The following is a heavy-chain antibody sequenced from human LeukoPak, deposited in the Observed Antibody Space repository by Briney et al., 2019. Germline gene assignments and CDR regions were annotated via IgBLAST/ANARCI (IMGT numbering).Heavy chain of an antibody. D-gene: IGHD6-13*01. CDR1: GGSFSGYY. V-gene: IGHV4-34*01. J-gene: IGHJ4*02. CDR3: ARGRTKSSRNNFSFDY. CDR2: INHSGST. Sequence: SETLSLTCAVYGGSFSGYYWSWIRQPPGKGLEWIGEINHSGSTNYNPSLKSRVTISVDTSKNQFSLKLSSVTAAGTAVYYCARGRTKSSRNNFSFDYWGQGTLVTVSS.